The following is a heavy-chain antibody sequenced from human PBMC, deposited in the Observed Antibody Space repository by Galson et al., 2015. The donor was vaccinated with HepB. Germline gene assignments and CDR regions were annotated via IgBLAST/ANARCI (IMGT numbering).Heavy chain of an antibody. J-gene: IGHJ5*02. D-gene: IGHD6-6*01. CDR1: GDSVSSNSAA. V-gene: IGHV6-1*01. CDR2: TYYRSKWYT. Sequence: CAISGDSVSSNSAAWNWIRQSPSRGLEWLGRTYYRSKWYTDYAVSVKSRITINPDTSKNQFSLKLSSVTAADTAVYYCAKYSSSSTSWFDPWGQGTLVTVSS. CDR3: AKYSSSSTSWFDP.